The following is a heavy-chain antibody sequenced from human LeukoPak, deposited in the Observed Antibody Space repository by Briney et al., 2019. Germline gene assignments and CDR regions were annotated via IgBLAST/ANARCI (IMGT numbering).Heavy chain of an antibody. CDR1: GYSFTSYW. CDR2: IYPGDSDT. D-gene: IGHD3-3*01. J-gene: IGHJ4*02. Sequence: GESLKISCKGSGYSFTSYWIGWVRQMPGKGLEGMGIIYPGDSDTRYSPSFQGQVTISADKSISTAYLQWSSLKASDTAMYYCARQGETYYDFWSGYYTPPSFDYWGQGTLVTVSS. V-gene: IGHV5-51*01. CDR3: ARQGETYYDFWSGYYTPPSFDY.